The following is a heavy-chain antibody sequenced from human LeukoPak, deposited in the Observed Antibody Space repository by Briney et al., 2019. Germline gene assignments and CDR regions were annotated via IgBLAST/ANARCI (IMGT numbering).Heavy chain of an antibody. CDR1: GYPFTTSY. V-gene: IGHV1-46*01. CDR3: ARGRVGTTDY. D-gene: IGHD1-7*01. J-gene: IGHJ4*02. Sequence: ASVKVSCKASGYPFTTSYIHWVGQAPGQGLEWMGIINPSGGGTNYAQRFQGRVSMTRDASTSTVYMELSSLRSEDTAVYFCARGRVGTTDYWGQGTLVTVSS. CDR2: INPSGGGT.